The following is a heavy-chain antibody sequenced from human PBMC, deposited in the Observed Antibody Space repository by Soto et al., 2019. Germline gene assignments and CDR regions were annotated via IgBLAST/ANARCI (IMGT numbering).Heavy chain of an antibody. CDR2: ISYDGSNK. V-gene: IGHV3-30*18. J-gene: IGHJ3*02. CDR1: GFTFSSYG. Sequence: GGSLRLSCAASGFTFSSYGMHWVRQAPGKGLEWVAVISYDGSNKYYADSVKGRFTISRDNSKNTLYLQMNSLRAEDTAVYYCAHDSSGLHAFDIWGQGTMVTVSS. D-gene: IGHD3-22*01. CDR3: AHDSSGLHAFDI.